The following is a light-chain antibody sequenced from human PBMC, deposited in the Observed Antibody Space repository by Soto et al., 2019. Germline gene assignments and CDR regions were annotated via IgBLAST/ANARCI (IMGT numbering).Light chain of an antibody. CDR1: QAISVY. J-gene: IGKJ4*01. Sequence: DIVLTQSPVTLSLSPGERATLSCRASQAISVYLAWYQHKPGQAPRLLIYHASNRATRIPARFSGSRSGTDFTITISCLEPEDFAVYYWQNRINWPLTLVGGTQVEIK. CDR2: HAS. V-gene: IGKV3-11*01. CDR3: QNRINWPLT.